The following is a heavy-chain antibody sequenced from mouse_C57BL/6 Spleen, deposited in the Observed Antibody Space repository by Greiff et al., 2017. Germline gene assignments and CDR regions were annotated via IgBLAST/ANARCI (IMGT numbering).Heavy chain of an antibody. CDR2: IDPETGGT. CDR1: GYTFTDYE. Sequence: QVQLQQSGAELVRPGASVTLSCKASGYTFTDYEMHWVKQTPVHGLEWIGAIDPETGGTAYNQKFKGKAILTADKSSSTAYMELRSLTSEDSDVYDCTGSRSDYDWYFDVWGTGTTVTVSS. V-gene: IGHV1-15*01. CDR3: TGSRSDYDWYFDV. D-gene: IGHD2-13*01. J-gene: IGHJ1*03.